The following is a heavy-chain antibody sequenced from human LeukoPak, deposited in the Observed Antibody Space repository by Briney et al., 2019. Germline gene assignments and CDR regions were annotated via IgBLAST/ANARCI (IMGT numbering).Heavy chain of an antibody. Sequence: GGSLRLSCAASGFTVSSNYMSWVRQAPGKGLEWVTVIYSGGSTYYAGSVKGRFTISRDNSKNTLYLQMNSLRAEDTAVYYCARGSPMLRGRPFDYWGQGTLVTVSS. J-gene: IGHJ4*02. CDR1: GFTVSSNY. D-gene: IGHD3-10*01. CDR3: ARGSPMLRGRPFDY. V-gene: IGHV3-53*01. CDR2: IYSGGST.